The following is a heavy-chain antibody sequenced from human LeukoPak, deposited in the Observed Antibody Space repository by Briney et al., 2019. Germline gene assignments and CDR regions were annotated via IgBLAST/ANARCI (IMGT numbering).Heavy chain of an antibody. CDR3: TPTLGGGDYADGRNY. CDR2: IRSKANSYAT. Sequence: GGSLRLSCAASGFTFSGSAMHWVRQASGKGLEWVGRIRSKANSYATAYAASVKGRFTISRDDSKNTAYLQMNSLKTEDTAVYYCTPTLGGGDYADGRNYWGQGTLVTVSS. J-gene: IGHJ4*02. D-gene: IGHD2-21*02. V-gene: IGHV3-73*01. CDR1: GFTFSGSA.